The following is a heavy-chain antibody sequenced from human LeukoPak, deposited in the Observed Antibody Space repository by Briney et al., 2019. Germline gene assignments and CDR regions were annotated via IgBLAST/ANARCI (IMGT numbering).Heavy chain of an antibody. Sequence: GGSLRLSCAASGFTFSNAWMSWVRQAPGKGLEWVGRIKSKTDGGTTDYAAPVKGRFTISRDNSKNTLYLQMNSLRAEDTAVYYCARVFKWHDPFDYWGQGTLVTVSS. CDR1: GFTFSNAW. CDR3: ARVFKWHDPFDY. J-gene: IGHJ4*02. D-gene: IGHD1-20*01. CDR2: IKSKTDGGTT. V-gene: IGHV3-15*01.